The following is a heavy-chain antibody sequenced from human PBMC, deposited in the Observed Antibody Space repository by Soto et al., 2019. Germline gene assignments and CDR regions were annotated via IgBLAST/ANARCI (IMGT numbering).Heavy chain of an antibody. V-gene: IGHV3-30*18. Sequence: GGSLRLSCAASGFTFSSYGMHWVRQAPGKGLEWVAVISYDGSNKYYADSVKGRFTISRDNSKNTLYLQMNSLRAEDTAVYYCAKDSFSIAALLNWGQGTLVTVSS. D-gene: IGHD6-6*01. CDR2: ISYDGSNK. CDR1: GFTFSSYG. J-gene: IGHJ4*02. CDR3: AKDSFSIAALLN.